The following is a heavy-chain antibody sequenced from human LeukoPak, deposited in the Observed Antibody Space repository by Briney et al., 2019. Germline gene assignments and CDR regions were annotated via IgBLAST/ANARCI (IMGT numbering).Heavy chain of an antibody. CDR3: AGLMLLRGAFDI. Sequence: SETLSLTCTVSGGSISSTNYYWGRIRQPPGNGLEWIGSIYYSGSTYYNPSLTSRVTISVDTSKNQFSLKLSSVTAADAAVFYCAGLMLLRGAFDIWGQGTMVTVSS. J-gene: IGHJ3*02. D-gene: IGHD2-15*01. CDR2: IYYSGST. CDR1: GGSISSTNYY. V-gene: IGHV4-39*01.